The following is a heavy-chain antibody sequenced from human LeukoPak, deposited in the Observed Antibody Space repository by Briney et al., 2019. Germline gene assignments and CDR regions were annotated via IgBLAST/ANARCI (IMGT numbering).Heavy chain of an antibody. CDR3: ARAASYSSSGKTRKNYYFDY. CDR1: GGTFSINA. Sequence: GSSVKVSCKASGGTFSINAITWVRQAPGQGLEWMGGIIPMSETPKYTQKFQGRVTITTDESTNTAYMELSSLRSEDTAVYYCARAASYSSSGKTRKNYYFDYWGQGTLVTVSS. V-gene: IGHV1-69*05. J-gene: IGHJ4*02. D-gene: IGHD6-13*01. CDR2: IIPMSETP.